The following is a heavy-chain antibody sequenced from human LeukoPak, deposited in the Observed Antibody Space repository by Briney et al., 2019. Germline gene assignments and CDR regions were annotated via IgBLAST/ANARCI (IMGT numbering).Heavy chain of an antibody. J-gene: IGHJ4*02. V-gene: IGHV4-34*10. CDR1: GDSFFGCH. CDR3: ARYPTTVVSLYDYVDY. Sequence: SETMIFCYAVSGDSFFGCHWSLSRQSPEKGLEWIGEINHSGRTNYNPSLKSRVTISVDTSKSQFFLKLTSLTAPDTAVYYCARYPTTVVSLYDYVDYWGQGTLVTVSA. CDR2: INHSGRT. D-gene: IGHD4-23*01.